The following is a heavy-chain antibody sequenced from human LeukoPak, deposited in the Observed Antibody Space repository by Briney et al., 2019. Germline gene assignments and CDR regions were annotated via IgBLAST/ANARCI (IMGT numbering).Heavy chain of an antibody. V-gene: IGHV3-21*01. J-gene: IGHJ4*02. CDR2: ISSSSSYI. Sequence: GGSLRLSCAASGFTFSSYSMNWVRQAPGKELEWVSSISSSSSYIYYADSVKGRFTISRDNAKNSLYLQMNSLRAEDTAVYYCARVRARGYGDYALDYWGQGTLVTVSS. D-gene: IGHD4-17*01. CDR1: GFTFSSYS. CDR3: ARVRARGYGDYALDY.